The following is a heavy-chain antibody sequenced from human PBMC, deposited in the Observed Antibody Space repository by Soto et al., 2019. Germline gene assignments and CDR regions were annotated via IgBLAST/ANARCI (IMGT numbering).Heavy chain of an antibody. CDR2: IVVGSGNT. CDR1: GFTLTSSA. V-gene: IGHV1-58*02. D-gene: IGHD3-3*01. Sequence: QMQLVQSGPEVKKPGTSVKVSCKASGFTLTSSAMQWVRQARGQRLEWIGWIVVGSGNTNYAQKFQERVTITRDMSTSTAYMELSSLRSEDTAVYYCAADYDFWSGYGTHAFDIWGQGTMVTVSS. CDR3: AADYDFWSGYGTHAFDI. J-gene: IGHJ3*02.